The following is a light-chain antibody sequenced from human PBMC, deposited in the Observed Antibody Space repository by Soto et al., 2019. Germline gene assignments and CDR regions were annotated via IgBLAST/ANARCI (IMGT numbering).Light chain of an antibody. CDR1: QSVTSN. Sequence: EIVMTQSPGTLSVSPGERATLSCRASQSVTSNLAWYQQKPGRAPRLLIYGASTRATGIPARFSGSGSGTEFTLTISNLQSEAFALYYCQHYFNWPYTFGKGTKVDIK. J-gene: IGKJ2*01. CDR2: GAS. CDR3: QHYFNWPYT. V-gene: IGKV3-15*01.